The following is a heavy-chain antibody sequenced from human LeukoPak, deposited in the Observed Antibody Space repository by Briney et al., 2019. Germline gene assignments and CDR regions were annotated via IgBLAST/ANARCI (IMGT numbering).Heavy chain of an antibody. V-gene: IGHV3-15*01. CDR3: TRLVVDYGDYMDPFDV. CDR2: IKSKADGETS. D-gene: IGHD4-17*01. J-gene: IGHJ3*01. CDR1: GFTLSNAW. Sequence: GGSLRLSCTASGFTLSNAWMSWVRQAPGKGPEWVGRIKSKADGETSDYAAPVKGRFIFSRYDSKNTLYLQMNSLKTEDTAVYYCTRLVVDYGDYMDPFDVWGQGTMVTISS.